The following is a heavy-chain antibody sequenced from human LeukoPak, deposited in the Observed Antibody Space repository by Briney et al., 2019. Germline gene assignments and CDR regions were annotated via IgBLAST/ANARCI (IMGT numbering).Heavy chain of an antibody. CDR2: ISYDGSNK. Sequence: PGGSLRLSCAASGFTFSNYGMHWVRQAPGEGLEWVAIISYDGSNKYYADSVKGRFTISRDNSKNTLYLQMNSLRAEDTAVYFCARPPHSCSSTSCYSQYWGQGTLVTVSP. V-gene: IGHV3-30*03. CDR1: GFTFSNYG. J-gene: IGHJ4*02. D-gene: IGHD2-2*02. CDR3: ARPPHSCSSTSCYSQY.